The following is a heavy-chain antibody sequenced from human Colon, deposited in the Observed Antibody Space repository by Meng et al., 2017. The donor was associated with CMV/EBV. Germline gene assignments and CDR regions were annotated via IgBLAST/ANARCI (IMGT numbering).Heavy chain of an antibody. V-gene: IGHV3-74*01. CDR1: GFNFRTSW. CDR3: ARDDFTTSSYDL. CDR2: INSDGSSI. Sequence: GGSLRLSCAASGFNFRTSWIHWVRQAPGKGLVWVSRINSDGSSISYADFVKGRFTISRDNARNTVFLQLNSMTADDTALYYCARDDFTTSSYDLWGQGTLVTVSS. J-gene: IGHJ4*02. D-gene: IGHD3-16*01.